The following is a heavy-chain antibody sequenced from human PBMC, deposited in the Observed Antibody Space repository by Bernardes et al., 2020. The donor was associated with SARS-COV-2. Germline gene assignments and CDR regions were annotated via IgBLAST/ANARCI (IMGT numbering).Heavy chain of an antibody. CDR1: GFNFRHYW. Sequence: RGSLRLSSGASGFNFRHYWMSWVRQAPGKGLQWVANIKQDGSDKHYAASVQGRFIISRDNGKSSLFLQMNSLTADDTAVYYCARNNDENSYDYFWGTYRYTLPYFCDSWGRGTLVTVSS. J-gene: IGHJ4*02. V-gene: IGHV3-7*01. CDR3: ARNNDENSYDYFWGTYRYTLPYFCDS. CDR2: IKQDGSDK. D-gene: IGHD3-16*02.